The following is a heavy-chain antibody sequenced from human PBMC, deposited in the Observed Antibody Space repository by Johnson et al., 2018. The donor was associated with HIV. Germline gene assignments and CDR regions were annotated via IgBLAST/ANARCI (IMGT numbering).Heavy chain of an antibody. CDR3: ASKSLVIRAFDI. CDR1: GFTFNSYA. V-gene: IGHV3-30*14. J-gene: IGHJ3*02. D-gene: IGHD2-21*01. CDR2: ISYDGSNQ. Sequence: QMLLVESGGGVDQPGRSLRLSCAASGFTFNSYAMHWVCQAPGKGLEWVAVISYDGSNQYYADSVKGRFTISRDNSKNTLYLQMNSLRAEDTAVYYCASKSLVIRAFDIWGQGTMVTVSS.